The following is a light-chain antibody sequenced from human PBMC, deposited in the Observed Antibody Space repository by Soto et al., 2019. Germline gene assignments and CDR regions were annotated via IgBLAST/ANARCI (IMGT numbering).Light chain of an antibody. Sequence: QSVLTQPASVSGSPGQSITISCTGTSSDVGGYNYVSWYQQHPGKAPKLMIYDVSSRPSGVSNRFSGSKSGNTASLTISGLQAEDGAVFYCGYYKRSTFLYVFGPGTKVTVL. V-gene: IGLV2-14*01. CDR2: DVS. CDR3: GYYKRSTFLYV. J-gene: IGLJ1*01. CDR1: SSDVGGYNY.